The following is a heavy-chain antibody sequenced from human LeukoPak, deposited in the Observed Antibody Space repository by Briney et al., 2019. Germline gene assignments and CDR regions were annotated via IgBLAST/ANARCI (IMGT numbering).Heavy chain of an antibody. CDR2: IIPIFGTA. D-gene: IGHD6-19*01. Sequence: SVEVSCKASGGTFSSYAISWVRQAPGQGLEWMGGIIPIFGTANYAQKFQGRVTITADESTSTAYMELSSLRSEDTAVYYCARGAVAGSYDAFDIWGQGTMVTVSS. CDR1: GGTFSSYA. CDR3: ARGAVAGSYDAFDI. V-gene: IGHV1-69*13. J-gene: IGHJ3*02.